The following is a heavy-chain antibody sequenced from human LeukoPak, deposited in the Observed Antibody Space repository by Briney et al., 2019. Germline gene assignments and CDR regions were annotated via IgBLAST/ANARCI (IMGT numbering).Heavy chain of an antibody. CDR1: GLTFSGYW. Sequence: GGSLRLSCAASGLTFSGYWMHWVRQAPGKGLVWVSRINSDGRSTTYADSVKGRFTVSRDNAKNTLYLQMNSLRAEDTAVYYCARGGGYYNFWSGDYYHYYSYMDVWGKGTTVTVSS. V-gene: IGHV3-74*01. CDR3: ARGGGYYNFWSGDYYHYYSYMDV. J-gene: IGHJ6*03. D-gene: IGHD3-3*01. CDR2: INSDGRST.